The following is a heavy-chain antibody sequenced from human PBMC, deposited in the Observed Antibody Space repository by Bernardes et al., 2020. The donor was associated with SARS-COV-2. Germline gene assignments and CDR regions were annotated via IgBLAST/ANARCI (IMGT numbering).Heavy chain of an antibody. CDR3: ARDWSVSFDY. CDR2: FRSDTNTV. V-gene: IGHV3-48*04. J-gene: IGHJ4*02. CDR1: GFNFNHYP. Sequence: GGSLRLSCAASGFNFNHYPMNWVRQSPGKGLEWIANFRSDTNTVFYADSVRGRFTFSRDDATDSFYLQMNSLRVEDTAVYFCARDWSVSFDYWGQGSPVTVSS.